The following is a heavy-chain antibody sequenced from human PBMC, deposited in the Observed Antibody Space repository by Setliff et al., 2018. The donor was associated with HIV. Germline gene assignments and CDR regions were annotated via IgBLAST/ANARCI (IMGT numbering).Heavy chain of an antibody. J-gene: IGHJ6*03. CDR1: GYTFTSYA. CDR3: ARDYRTTDILSSGYMDV. D-gene: IGHD3-9*01. V-gene: IGHV1-3*01. CDR2: INAGNGDT. Sequence: GASVKVSCKASGYTFTSYAMHWVRQAPGQRLEWMGWINAGNGDTKYSQKFQGRVTATTDTSASTAYMELSGLRSEDTAVYYCARDYRTTDILSSGYMDVWGKGTTVTVSS.